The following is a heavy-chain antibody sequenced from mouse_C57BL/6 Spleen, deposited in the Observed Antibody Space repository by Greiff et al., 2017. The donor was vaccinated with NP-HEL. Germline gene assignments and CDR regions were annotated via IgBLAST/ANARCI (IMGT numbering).Heavy chain of an antibody. D-gene: IGHD1-1*01. Sequence: VQLQQSGAELVKPGASVKLSCKASGYTFTSYWMHWVKQRPGRGLEWIGRIDPNSGGTKYNEKFKSEATLTVDKPSSTAYMQLSSLTSEDSAVYYCASVLITTVVNYAMDYWGQGTSVTVSS. J-gene: IGHJ4*01. V-gene: IGHV1-72*01. CDR1: GYTFTSYW. CDR2: IDPNSGGT. CDR3: ASVLITTVVNYAMDY.